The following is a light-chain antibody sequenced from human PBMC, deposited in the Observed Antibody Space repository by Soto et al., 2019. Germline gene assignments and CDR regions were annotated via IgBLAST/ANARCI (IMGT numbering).Light chain of an antibody. V-gene: IGKV3-20*01. CDR3: HQYDSSPLT. CDR1: QSVSSSY. CDR2: GAS. Sequence: EIELTQSPGTLSLSPGERATLSCRASQSVSSSYLAWYQQKPGQAPRLLFYGASSRATGIPDRFSGSGSGTDFTLTISRLQPEDFAAYYCHQYDSSPLTFGGGTKVEIK. J-gene: IGKJ4*01.